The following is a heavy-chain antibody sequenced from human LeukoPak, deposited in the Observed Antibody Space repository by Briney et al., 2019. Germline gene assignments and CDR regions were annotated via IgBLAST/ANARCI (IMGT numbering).Heavy chain of an antibody. V-gene: IGHV3-74*01. CDR2: INSDGSST. J-gene: IGHJ5*02. CDR3: AKGPKSSLRPNWFDP. CDR1: GFTFSSYW. Sequence: PGGSLRLSYAASGFTFSSYWMHWVRQAPGKGLVWVSRINSDGSSTSYADSVKGRFTISRDNAKNTLYLQMNSLRAEDTALYYCAKGPKSSLRPNWFDPWGQGTLVTVSS. D-gene: IGHD6-6*01.